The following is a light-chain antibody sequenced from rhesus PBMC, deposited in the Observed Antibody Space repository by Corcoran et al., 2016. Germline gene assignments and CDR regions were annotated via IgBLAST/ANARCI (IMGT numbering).Light chain of an antibody. V-gene: IGKV1-18*01. CDR3: PQHNSSPRT. Sequence: DIQMTQSPSSLSASVGDRVTITCQSSQGISNLLAWYQQKAGKAPKLLIFAAATLQNGVPSRFSGSGSGTVFTLTISNLQPEDFATYFCPQHNSSPRTFGQGTKVEVK. CDR2: AAA. J-gene: IGKJ1*01. CDR1: QGISNL.